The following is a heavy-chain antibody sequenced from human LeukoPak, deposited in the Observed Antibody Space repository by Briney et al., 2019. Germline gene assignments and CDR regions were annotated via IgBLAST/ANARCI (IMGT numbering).Heavy chain of an antibody. J-gene: IGHJ3*02. CDR1: GGSFCGYY. CDR2: IKHIGRT. D-gene: IGHD5-18*01. CDR3: ARGGYSYGFKAFDI. V-gene: IGHV4-34*01. Sequence: SETLSVTCAVHGGSFCGYYWSWLRQRPRKGLEWIGKIKHIGRTNCKPSIKSRVTISVNTSKNQFSLRLSSVTAADTAVYYCARGGYSYGFKAFDIWGQGTKVTVSS.